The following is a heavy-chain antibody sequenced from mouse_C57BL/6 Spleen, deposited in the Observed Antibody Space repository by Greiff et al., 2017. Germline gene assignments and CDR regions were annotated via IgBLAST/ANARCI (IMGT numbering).Heavy chain of an antibody. J-gene: IGHJ2*01. CDR1: GFTFSSYG. CDR3: ARQRDGNLRFDD. D-gene: IGHD2-1*01. V-gene: IGHV5-6*02. CDR2: ISSGGSYT. Sequence: EVMLVESGGDLVKPGGSLKLSCAASGFTFSSYGMSWVRQTPDKRLEWVATISSGGSYTYYPDSVKGRFTISRDNAKNTLYLQMSSLKSEDTAMYYCARQRDGNLRFDDWGQGTTLTVSS.